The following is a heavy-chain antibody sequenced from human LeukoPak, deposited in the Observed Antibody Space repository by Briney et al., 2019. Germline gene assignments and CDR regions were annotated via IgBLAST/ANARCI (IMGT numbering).Heavy chain of an antibody. V-gene: IGHV3-11*01. CDR3: ARGRDQVWLPTFDY. CDR2: ISGSANTI. Sequence: GGSLRLSCAASGFPFSDYYMSWIRQAPGKGLEWVSHISGSANTIYNADSVKGRFTISRDNAKNSLFRQMNSLGAEDAAVYYCARGRDQVWLPTFDYWGQGTLVTVSS. J-gene: IGHJ4*02. D-gene: IGHD5-12*01. CDR1: GFPFSDYY.